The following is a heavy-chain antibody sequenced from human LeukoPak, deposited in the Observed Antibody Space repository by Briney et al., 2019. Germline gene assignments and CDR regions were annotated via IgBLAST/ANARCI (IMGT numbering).Heavy chain of an antibody. D-gene: IGHD2-2*02. CDR1: GFTFDDYT. CDR2: ISWDGGST. J-gene: IGHJ6*02. V-gene: IGHV3-43*01. CDR3: AKDYCSSTSCYTWGRPSYYYYGMDV. Sequence: GGSLRLSCAASGFTFDDYTMHWVRQAPGKGLEWVSLISWDGGSTYYADSVKGRCTISRDNSKNSLYLQMNSLRTEDTALYYCAKDYCSSTSCYTWGRPSYYYYGMDVWGQGTTVTVSS.